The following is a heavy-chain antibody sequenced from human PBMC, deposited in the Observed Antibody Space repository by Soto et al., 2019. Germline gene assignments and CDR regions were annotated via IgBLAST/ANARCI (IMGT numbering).Heavy chain of an antibody. CDR3: ARNVDTTRAYYVDY. Sequence: SETLSLTCTVSGASINPYYWSWIRQPPGKGLEWIGYIYYSGTTNYNPSLRSRVTISLDTSKKHFPLNLRSVTAADTAVYYCARNVDTTRAYYVDYWGQGVLVTVSS. J-gene: IGHJ4*02. CDR1: GASINPYY. CDR2: IYYSGTT. V-gene: IGHV4-59*01. D-gene: IGHD5-18*01.